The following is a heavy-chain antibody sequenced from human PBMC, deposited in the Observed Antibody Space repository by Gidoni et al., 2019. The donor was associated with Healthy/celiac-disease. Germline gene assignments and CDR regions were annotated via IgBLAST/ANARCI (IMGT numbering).Heavy chain of an antibody. V-gene: IGHV3-21*01. CDR3: AREDYDSSGYYFSV. J-gene: IGHJ6*02. D-gene: IGHD3-22*01. CDR2: SSSSYI. Sequence: SSSSYIYYADSVKGRFTISRDNAKNSLYLQMNSLRAEDTAVYYCAREDYDSSGYYFSVWGQGTTVTVSS.